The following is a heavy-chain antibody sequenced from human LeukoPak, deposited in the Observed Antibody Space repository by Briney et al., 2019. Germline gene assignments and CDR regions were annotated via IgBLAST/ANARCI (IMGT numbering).Heavy chain of an antibody. D-gene: IGHD1-26*01. J-gene: IGHJ4*02. CDR2: LDPADGEM. CDR3: ATGRTKWDLLNY. V-gene: IGHV1-24*01. CDR1: GNSLTELS. Sequence: ASVKVSCKVSGNSLTELSLHWVRQAPGKGLEWMGGLDPADGEMIYTQMFQGRITMTEDSSTDTAYMEMSSLRSDDTAVYYCATGRTKWDLLNYWGQGTLVTVSS.